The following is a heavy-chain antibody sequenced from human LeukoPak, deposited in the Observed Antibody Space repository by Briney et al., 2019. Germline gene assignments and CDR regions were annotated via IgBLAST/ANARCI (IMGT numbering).Heavy chain of an antibody. CDR3: ASQSPACDY. CDR1: GYTFTSYG. CDR2: ISTYNGNT. V-gene: IGHV1-18*01. Sequence: GASVKVSCKASGYTFTSYGINWVRQAPGQGLEWMGWISTYNGNTNYAQKFQDRVTMTTDTSTSTAYLELRSLRSDDTAVYYCASQSPACDYWGQGTQVTVSS. J-gene: IGHJ4*02.